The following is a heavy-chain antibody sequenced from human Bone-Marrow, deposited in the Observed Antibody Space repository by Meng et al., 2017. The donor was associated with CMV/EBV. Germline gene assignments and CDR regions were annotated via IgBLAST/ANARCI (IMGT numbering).Heavy chain of an antibody. CDR1: GYTFTSYD. V-gene: IGHV1-8*01. Sequence: ASVKVSCKASGYTFTSYDINWVRQATGQGLGWMGWMNPHSGNTGYAQKFQGRVTMTRNTSISTAYMELSSLRSEDTAVYYCARGYLKYETDYWGQGTLVTVSS. J-gene: IGHJ4*02. CDR3: ARGYLKYETDY. D-gene: IGHD2-2*01. CDR2: MNPHSGNT.